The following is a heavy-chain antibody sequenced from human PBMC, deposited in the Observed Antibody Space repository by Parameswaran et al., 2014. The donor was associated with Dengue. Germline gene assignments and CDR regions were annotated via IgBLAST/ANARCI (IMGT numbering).Heavy chain of an antibody. J-gene: IGHJ6*02. D-gene: IGHD3-22*01. Sequence: SWVRQAPGQGLEWMGGIIPIFGTANYAQKFQGRVTITADESTSTAYMELSSLRSEDTAVYYCARGRGAVQVYYDSSGSPPLYGMDVWGQGTTVTVSS. CDR3: ARGRGAVQVYYDSSGSPPLYGMDV. CDR2: IIPIFGTA. V-gene: IGHV1-69*01.